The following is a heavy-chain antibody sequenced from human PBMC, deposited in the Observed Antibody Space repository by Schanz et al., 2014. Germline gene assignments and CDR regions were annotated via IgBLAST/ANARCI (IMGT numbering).Heavy chain of an antibody. V-gene: IGHV3-33*01. CDR3: ARYKSSHSDY. J-gene: IGHJ4*02. Sequence: QVYLVQSGGGVVQPGRSLRLSCAASGFIFSTFGMQWVRQAPGKGLEWVAVIWYDGNKKYYADSVKGRFTVSRDNSKNTVDLQMNSLRAEDTAVYYCARYKSSHSDYWGQGTLVTVSS. CDR2: IWYDGNKK. D-gene: IGHD1-20*01. CDR1: GFIFSTFG.